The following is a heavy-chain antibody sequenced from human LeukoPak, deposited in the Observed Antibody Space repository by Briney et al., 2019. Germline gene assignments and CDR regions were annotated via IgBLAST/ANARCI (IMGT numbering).Heavy chain of an antibody. CDR2: IKQDGSEK. CDR3: ARGVRTYDY. V-gene: IGHV3-7*01. D-gene: IGHD3-3*01. Sequence: GGSLRLSCAASGFIFSNYAMSWVRQAPGKGLEWVANIKQDGSEKYYVDSVKGRFTISRDNAKNSLYLQMNSLRAEDTAVYYCARGVRTYDYWGQGTLVTVSS. CDR1: GFIFSNYA. J-gene: IGHJ4*02.